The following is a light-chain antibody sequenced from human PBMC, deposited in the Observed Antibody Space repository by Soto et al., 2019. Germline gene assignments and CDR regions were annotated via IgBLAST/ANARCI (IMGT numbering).Light chain of an antibody. CDR1: SSNIGSNT. V-gene: IGLV1-44*01. CDR2: SNN. Sequence: QSVLTQPPSASGTPGQRVTISCSGSSSNIGSNTVNWYQQLPGTAPKLLIYSNNQRPSGVPDRFSGSKSGTAASLAISGLQSEDEADYSCAAWDDSLNGRLFGGGTKLTVL. CDR3: AAWDDSLNGRL. J-gene: IGLJ3*02.